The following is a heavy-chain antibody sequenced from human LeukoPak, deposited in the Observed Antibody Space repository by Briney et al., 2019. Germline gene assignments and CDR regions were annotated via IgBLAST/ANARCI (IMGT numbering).Heavy chain of an antibody. CDR2: ISGSGGST. J-gene: IGHJ4*02. Sequence: PGGSLRLSCAASGFTFSSYAMSWVRQAPGKGLEWVSAISGSGGSTYYADSVKGRFTISRDNSKNTLYLQVNSLRAEDTAVYYCAKGDSSGWFGPYYFDYWGQGTLVTVSS. V-gene: IGHV3-23*01. CDR1: GFTFSSYA. D-gene: IGHD6-19*01. CDR3: AKGDSSGWFGPYYFDY.